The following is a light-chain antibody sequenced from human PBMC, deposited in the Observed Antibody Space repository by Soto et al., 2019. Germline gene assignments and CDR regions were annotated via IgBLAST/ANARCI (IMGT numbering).Light chain of an antibody. CDR2: QVT. CDR3: TSYTAFSTDIL. CDR1: SSDVGNYNF. Sequence: QSVLTQPASVSGYPGQSITISCTGTSSDVGNYNFVSWYQHHAGTAPKLIIYQVTNRPSGVSDRFSGSKSGDTASLTISGLQAEDEADYYCTSYTAFSTDILFGGGTKLTVL. V-gene: IGLV2-14*01. J-gene: IGLJ2*01.